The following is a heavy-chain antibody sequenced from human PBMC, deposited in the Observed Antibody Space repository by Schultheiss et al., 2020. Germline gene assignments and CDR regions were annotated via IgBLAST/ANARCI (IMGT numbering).Heavy chain of an antibody. V-gene: IGHV1-69*13. Sequence: SVKVSCKASGGTFSSYAISWVRQAPGQGLEWMGGIIPIFGTANYAQKFQGRVTITADESTSTAYMELSSLRSEDTAVYYCARSSSSVHNWFDPWGQGTLVNVSS. CDR2: IIPIFGTA. CDR1: GGTFSSYA. J-gene: IGHJ5*02. CDR3: ARSSSSVHNWFDP. D-gene: IGHD6-6*01.